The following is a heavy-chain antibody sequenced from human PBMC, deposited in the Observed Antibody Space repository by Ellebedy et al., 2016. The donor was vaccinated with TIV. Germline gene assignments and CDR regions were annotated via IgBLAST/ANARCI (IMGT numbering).Heavy chain of an antibody. CDR3: VTDGSYGDYRSPTHAFEF. V-gene: IGHV3-7*01. D-gene: IGHD4-17*01. CDR2: INQDGSEK. CDR1: GFTFSSYW. J-gene: IGHJ3*01. Sequence: GGSLRLSCAAPGFTFSSYWMSWVRQAPGKGLKWVANINQDGSEKYYVDSVKGRFTISRDNAKNSLYLQMNGLGADDTAVYYCVTDGSYGDYRSPTHAFEFWGQGTMVTVSS.